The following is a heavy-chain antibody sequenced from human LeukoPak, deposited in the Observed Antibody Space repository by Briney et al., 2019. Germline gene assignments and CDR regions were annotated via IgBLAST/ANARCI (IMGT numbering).Heavy chain of an antibody. CDR1: GFTVSSNY. CDR3: ARVYSSGYYPGYYYGMDV. J-gene: IGHJ6*02. V-gene: IGHV3-66*01. Sequence: GGSLRLSCAASGFTVSSNYMSWVRQAPGKGLEWVSVIYSGGSTYYADSVKGRFTISRDNSKNTLYLQMNSLRAEDTAVYYCARVYSSGYYPGYYYGMDVWGQGTTVTVSS. CDR2: IYSGGST. D-gene: IGHD3-22*01.